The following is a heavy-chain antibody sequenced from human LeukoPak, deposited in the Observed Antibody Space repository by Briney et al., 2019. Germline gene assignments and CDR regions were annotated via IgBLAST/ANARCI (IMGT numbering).Heavy chain of an antibody. CDR3: ARSIAAAGIHFDY. CDR1: GGSISSYY. CDR2: IYYSGST. J-gene: IGHJ4*02. Sequence: PSETLSLTCTVSGGSISSYYWSWIRQPPGKGLEWIGYIYYSGSTNYNPSLKSRVAISVDTSKNRFSLKLSSVTAADTAVYYCARSIAAAGIHFDYWGQGTLATVSS. D-gene: IGHD6-13*01. V-gene: IGHV4-59*08.